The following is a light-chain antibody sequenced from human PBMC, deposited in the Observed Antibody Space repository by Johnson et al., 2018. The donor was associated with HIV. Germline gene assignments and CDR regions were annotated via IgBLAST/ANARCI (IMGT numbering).Light chain of an antibody. CDR3: GTWDSSLNSYV. CDR1: RSNTGRNY. V-gene: IGLV1-51*02. Sequence: QSVLTQPPSVSAAPGQKVTIYCSGSRSNTGRNYASWYQQLPGTAPKLLIYENNKRPSGIPDRFSGPKSGTSATLGFTGPLTGDDADYYCGTWDSSLNSYVFGTGTQVSVL. J-gene: IGLJ1*01. CDR2: ENN.